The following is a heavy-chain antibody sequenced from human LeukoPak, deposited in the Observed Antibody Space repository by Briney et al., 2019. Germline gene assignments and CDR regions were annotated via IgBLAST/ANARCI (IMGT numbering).Heavy chain of an antibody. Sequence: ASVKVSCKASGYTFTSYYMHWVRQAPGQGLEWMGIINPSGGSTSYAQKFQGRVTMTRDTSKNQFSLKLSSVTAADTAVYYCARGLLELVHSLDYWGQGTLVTVSS. D-gene: IGHD4/OR15-4a*01. J-gene: IGHJ4*02. CDR1: GYTFTSYY. CDR2: INPSGGST. V-gene: IGHV1-46*01. CDR3: ARGLLELVHSLDY.